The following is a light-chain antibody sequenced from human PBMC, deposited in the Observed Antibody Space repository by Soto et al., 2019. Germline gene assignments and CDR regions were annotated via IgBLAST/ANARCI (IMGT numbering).Light chain of an antibody. V-gene: IGKV3-20*01. CDR2: GAS. J-gene: IGKJ1*01. CDR1: QNVSNNY. CDR3: QVYNSSPWT. Sequence: DILLTQTPSALSLSGGERGTLSCRASQNVSNNYLAWYQQKPGQAPRLLIYGASNRATGSPDRFIGSGCGGDATLTISSREPEEFVMYYCQVYNSSPWTFGQGTKVDIK.